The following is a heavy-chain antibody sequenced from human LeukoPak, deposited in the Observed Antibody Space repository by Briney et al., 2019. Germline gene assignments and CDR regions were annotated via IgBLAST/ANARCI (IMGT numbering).Heavy chain of an antibody. CDR3: AKGADSSSWYDWFDP. Sequence: GGSLRLSCAASGFTFSIYAMSWVRQAPGKGLEWVSAISGSGGSTYYADSVKGRFTISRDNSKNTLYLQMNSLRAEDTAVYYCAKGADSSSWYDWFDPWGQGTLVTVSS. V-gene: IGHV3-23*01. J-gene: IGHJ5*02. CDR1: GFTFSIYA. D-gene: IGHD6-13*01. CDR2: ISGSGGST.